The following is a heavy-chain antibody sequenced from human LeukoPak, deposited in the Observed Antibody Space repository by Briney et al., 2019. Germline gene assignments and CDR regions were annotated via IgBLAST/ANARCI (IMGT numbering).Heavy chain of an antibody. CDR1: GFTFSSYS. D-gene: IGHD6-13*01. V-gene: IGHV3-21*01. CDR3: ARDLLYSSSWSNAFDI. Sequence: GGSLRLSCAASGFTFSSYSMNWVRQAPGKGLEWVSSISSSSSYIYYADSVKCRFTISRDNAKNSLYLQMNSLRAEDTAVYYCARDLLYSSSWSNAFDIWGQGTMVTVSS. CDR2: ISSSSSYI. J-gene: IGHJ3*02.